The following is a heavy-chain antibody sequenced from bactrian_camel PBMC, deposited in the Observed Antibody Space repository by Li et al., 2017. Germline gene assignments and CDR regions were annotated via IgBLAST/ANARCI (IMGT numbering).Heavy chain of an antibody. CDR3: AAEEIPCMVGGGMAKKDDFGF. J-gene: IGHJ6*01. CDR2: IDSDGRT. D-gene: IGHD1*01. V-gene: IGHV3S26*01. Sequence: HVQLVESGGGSVPAGGSLTLSCAPSGYTSSSVCMAWLRRAPGKAVEGVAAIDSDGRTRSADSVKGRFTISMSRDNDKITLYLQMDSLKPEDSAMYYCAAEEIPCMVGGGMAKKDDFGFWGQGTQVTVS. CDR1: GYTSSSVC.